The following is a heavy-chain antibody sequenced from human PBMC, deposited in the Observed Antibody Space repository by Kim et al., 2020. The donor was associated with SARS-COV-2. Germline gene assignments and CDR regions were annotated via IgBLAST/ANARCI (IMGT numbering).Heavy chain of an antibody. D-gene: IGHD2-2*01. V-gene: IGHV3-48*04. CDR1: GFTFSSYN. CDR2: ISSSSPTI. Sequence: GGSLRLSCAASGFTFSSYNMNWVRQAPGKGLEWISYISSSSPTIYYADSVKGRFTISRVNAKNSLYLQMNSLRAEDTAVYYCAREFPLVVPAAMPTRAAYFDYWGQGTLVTVSS. CDR3: AREFPLVVPAAMPTRAAYFDY. J-gene: IGHJ4*02.